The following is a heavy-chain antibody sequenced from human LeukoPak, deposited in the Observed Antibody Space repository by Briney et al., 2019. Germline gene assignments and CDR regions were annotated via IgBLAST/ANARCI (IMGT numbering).Heavy chain of an antibody. CDR3: ARSEFEAFDM. CDR2: INSNSNYM. D-gene: IGHD3-10*01. Sequence: GGSLRLSCAASGFIFSYYSMNWVRQPPGKGLEWVSSINSNSNYMSYADSVKGRFTISRDNAKNSLYLQMTSLRAEDTAVYYCARSEFEAFDMWGQGTMVTVSS. CDR1: GFIFSYYS. V-gene: IGHV3-21*01. J-gene: IGHJ3*02.